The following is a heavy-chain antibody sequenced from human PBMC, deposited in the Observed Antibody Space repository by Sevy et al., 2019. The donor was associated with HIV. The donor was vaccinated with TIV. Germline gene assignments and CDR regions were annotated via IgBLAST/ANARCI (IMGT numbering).Heavy chain of an antibody. CDR1: GGSLSNYG. CDR3: ASVRPCGGDCYFFDS. CDR2: IIPRVGLA. Sequence: ASVKVSCKASGGSLSNYGMNWVRQAPGQGLEWTGGIIPRVGLANYVQKFQDRVTITADESTSTVYIEVGRLTAEDTGVYYCASVRPCGGDCYFFDSWGQGTLVTVSS. J-gene: IGHJ4*02. V-gene: IGHV1-69*10. D-gene: IGHD2-21*01.